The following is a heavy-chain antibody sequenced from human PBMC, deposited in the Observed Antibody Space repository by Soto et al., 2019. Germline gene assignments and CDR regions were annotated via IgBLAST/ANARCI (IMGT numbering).Heavy chain of an antibody. CDR2: IGASGGST. V-gene: IGHV3-23*01. CDR3: AKSLWVGATTEGIDY. D-gene: IGHD1-26*01. CDR1: GFTFSTYA. J-gene: IGHJ4*02. Sequence: PGGSLSLSCAASGFTFSTYAMNWVRQAPGKGLEWVSGIGASGGSTYYSDSLKGRFTISRDNSRNTVFLQMKSLRAEDTAVYYCAKSLWVGATTEGIDYWGQGTLVTVSS.